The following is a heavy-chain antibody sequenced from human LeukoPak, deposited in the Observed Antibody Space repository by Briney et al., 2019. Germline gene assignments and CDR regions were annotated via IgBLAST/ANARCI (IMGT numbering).Heavy chain of an antibody. CDR1: GFTFRNYW. J-gene: IGHJ5*02. D-gene: IGHD3-10*01. CDR2: IKQDGSEK. V-gene: IGHV3-7*01. Sequence: GGSLRLSCAASGFTFRNYWMSWVRQAPGKGLEWVANIKQDGSEKYYVDSVKGRFTISRDNAKNSLYLQLNSLRAEDTAVYYCAKDGNYYGSGSYPNWFDPWGQGTLVTVSS. CDR3: AKDGNYYGSGSYPNWFDP.